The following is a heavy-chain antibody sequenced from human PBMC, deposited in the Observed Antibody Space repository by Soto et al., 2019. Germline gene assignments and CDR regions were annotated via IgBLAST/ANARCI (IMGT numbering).Heavy chain of an antibody. D-gene: IGHD3-10*01. CDR3: ARPAGFYYGSGHAFDI. J-gene: IGHJ3*02. V-gene: IGHV5-51*01. Sequence: GESLKISCQGSGYSFTNYWVGWVRQIPGRGLEWMGIIHPGDSDTRYSPFFQGQVTISADKSISTAYLQWSSLKASDTAMYYCARPAGFYYGSGHAFDISGQGTRVTVSS. CDR1: GYSFTNYW. CDR2: IHPGDSDT.